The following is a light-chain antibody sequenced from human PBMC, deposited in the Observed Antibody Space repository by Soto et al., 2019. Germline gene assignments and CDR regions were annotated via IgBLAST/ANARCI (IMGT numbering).Light chain of an antibody. CDR2: GAS. Sequence: EVVMTQSPATLSVSPGERATLSCRASQSVNSNLAWYQQKPGQAPRLLIYGASTRATALPARFSDSGSGTEFTLTLSSLQSEDSAVYYCQQYNNWPPTFGQGTKLAIK. CDR1: QSVNSN. V-gene: IGKV3-15*01. J-gene: IGKJ2*01. CDR3: QQYNNWPPT.